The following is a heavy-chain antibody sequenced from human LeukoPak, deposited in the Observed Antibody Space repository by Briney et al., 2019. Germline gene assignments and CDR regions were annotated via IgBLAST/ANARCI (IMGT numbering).Heavy chain of an antibody. Sequence: SETLSLTCAVYGGSFSGYYWSWIRQPPGKGLEWIGEINHSGSTNYNPSLKSRVTISVDTSKNQFSLKLSSVTAAGTAVYYCARRRRYYAFDIWGQGTMVTVSS. D-gene: IGHD5-18*01. CDR3: ARRRRYYAFDI. CDR2: INHSGST. CDR1: GGSFSGYY. V-gene: IGHV4-34*01. J-gene: IGHJ3*02.